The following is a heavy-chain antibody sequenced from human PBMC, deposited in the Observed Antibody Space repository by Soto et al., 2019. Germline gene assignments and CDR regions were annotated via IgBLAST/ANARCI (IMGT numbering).Heavy chain of an antibody. CDR1: GFTFSSYE. D-gene: IGHD4-4*01. V-gene: IGHV3-48*03. CDR2: ISSSGSTI. CDR3: ARVTTTVTTSYYYYGMDV. Sequence: PGGSLRLSCAASGFTFSSYEMNWVRQAPGKGLEWVSYISSSGSTIYYADSVKGRLTISRDNAKNSLYLQMNSLRAEDTAVYYCARVTTTVTTSYYYYGMDVWGQGTTVTVSS. J-gene: IGHJ6*02.